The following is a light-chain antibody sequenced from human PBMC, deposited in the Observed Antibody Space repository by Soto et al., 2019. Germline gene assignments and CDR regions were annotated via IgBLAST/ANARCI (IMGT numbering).Light chain of an antibody. CDR1: QSVSSSY. CDR2: GAS. Sequence: PGERVTLSCRASQSVSSSYLTWYQQKPGQAPRLLIYGASTRATSIPARFSGSGSGTDFTLTISSLQPEDFGVYYCQQDYTRFTFGPGTKVDIK. J-gene: IGKJ3*01. CDR3: QQDYTRFT. V-gene: IGKV3D-7*01.